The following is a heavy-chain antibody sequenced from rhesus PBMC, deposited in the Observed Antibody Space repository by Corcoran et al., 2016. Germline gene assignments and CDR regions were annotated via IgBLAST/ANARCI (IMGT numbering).Heavy chain of an antibody. CDR3: ARGHNWNYGAFDF. CDR2: IGGSSGST. V-gene: IGHV4-127*01. Sequence: QVQLQESGPGLVKPSETLSLTCAVSGYSISSGYGWSWIRQPPGKGLEWIGYIGGSSGSTNYNPSLKSRFTISKDTSKNQFSLKLSSVTAADTAVYYCARGHNWNYGAFDFWGQGLRVTVSS. J-gene: IGHJ3*01. D-gene: IGHD1-26*01. CDR1: GYSISSGYG.